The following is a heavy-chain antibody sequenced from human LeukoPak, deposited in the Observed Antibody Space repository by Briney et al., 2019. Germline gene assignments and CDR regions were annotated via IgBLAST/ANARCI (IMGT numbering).Heavy chain of an antibody. CDR1: GFTFSSYG. CDR2: ISYDGSNK. Sequence: GRSLRLSCAASGFTFSSYGMHWVRQAPGKGLEWVAVISYDGSNKYYADSVKGRFTISRDNSKNTLYLQMNSLRAEDTAVYYCAKDKFGRNIVVVPAAGFDPWGQGTLVTVSS. CDR3: AKDKFGRNIVVVPAAGFDP. J-gene: IGHJ5*02. V-gene: IGHV3-30*18. D-gene: IGHD2-2*01.